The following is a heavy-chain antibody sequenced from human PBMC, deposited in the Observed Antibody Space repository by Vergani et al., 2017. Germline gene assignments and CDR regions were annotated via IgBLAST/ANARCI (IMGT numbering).Heavy chain of an antibody. CDR3: ARPRLGYCSGCSCYSHYFDY. CDR1: GGSISSSSYY. CDR2: IYYSGST. D-gene: IGHD2-15*01. V-gene: IGHV4-39*01. J-gene: IGHJ4*02. Sequence: QLQLQESGPGLVKPSETLSLTCTVSGGSISSSSYYWGWIRQPPGKGLEWIGSIYYSGSTYYNPSLKSRVTISVDTSKNQFSLKLSSVTAADTAVYYCARPRLGYCSGCSCYSHYFDYWGQGTLVTVSS.